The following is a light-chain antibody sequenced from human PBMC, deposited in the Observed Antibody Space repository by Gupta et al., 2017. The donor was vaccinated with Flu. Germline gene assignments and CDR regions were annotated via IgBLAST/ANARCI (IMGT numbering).Light chain of an antibody. CDR1: LSNIGAGHD. J-gene: IGLJ2*01. Sequence: QSALTPPPSGSGTPVQRVTISFTGNLSNIGAGHDVHWYQQFPGTAPNLLIFVNDNRPSGVPDRFSGSKSGASASLAITGLQAEDEADYYCQSNDKSLSGYVVFGGGTKLTVL. CDR2: VND. CDR3: QSNDKSLSGYVV. V-gene: IGLV1-40*01.